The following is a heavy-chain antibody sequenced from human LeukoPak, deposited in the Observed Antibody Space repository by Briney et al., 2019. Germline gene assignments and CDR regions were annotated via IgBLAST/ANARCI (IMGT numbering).Heavy chain of an antibody. CDR2: ISSSSSYI. CDR1: GFTFSTYS. D-gene: IGHD1-1*01. J-gene: IGHJ3*02. CDR3: GAKTIGHYDAFDI. Sequence: PGGSLRLSCAASGFTFSTYSMTWVRQAPGKGLEWVSSISSSSSYIYFADSLKGRFTVSRDNAKNSLYPQMNSLRAEDTAVYYCGAKTIGHYDAFDIWGQGTMVTVSS. V-gene: IGHV3-21*01.